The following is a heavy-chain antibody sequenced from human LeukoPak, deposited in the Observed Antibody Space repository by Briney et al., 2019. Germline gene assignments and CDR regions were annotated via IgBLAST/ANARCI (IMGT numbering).Heavy chain of an antibody. V-gene: IGHV3-15*01. CDR2: IKSKTDGGTT. J-gene: IGHJ5*02. CDR3: TTDPQARDPQPPRDP. CDR1: GFTFSNAW. Sequence: GGSLRLSCAASGFTFSNAWMSWVRQAPGKGLEWVGRIKSKTDGGTTDYATPVKGRFTISRHDSKNTLYLQMTSLKPEDTAVYYCTTDPQARDPQPPRDPWGQGTLVTVSS.